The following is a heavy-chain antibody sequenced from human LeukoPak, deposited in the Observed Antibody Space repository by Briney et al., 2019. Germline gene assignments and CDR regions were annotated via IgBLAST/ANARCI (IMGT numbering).Heavy chain of an antibody. CDR2: IYSGGST. Sequence: GGSLRLSRAASGFTVSSNYMSWVRQAPGKGLEWVSVIYSGGSTYYADSVKGRFTISRDNSKNTLYLQMNSLRAEDTAVYYCARDRPGKAAFDIWGQGTMVTVSS. V-gene: IGHV3-66*01. CDR1: GFTVSSNY. D-gene: IGHD6-13*01. J-gene: IGHJ3*02. CDR3: ARDRPGKAAFDI.